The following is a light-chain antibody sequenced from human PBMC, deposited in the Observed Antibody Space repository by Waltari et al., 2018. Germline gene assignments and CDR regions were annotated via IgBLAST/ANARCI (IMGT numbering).Light chain of an antibody. CDR2: GAS. Sequence: EIVMKQSPATLSVSPGERATLSCTASQSISDSLGWYQQRPGQAPRLLIYGASTRATGIPARFSGSGSGTEFTLTISSLQSEDFAVYYCHQYKIWPEAFGQGTKVEIK. CDR1: QSISDS. CDR3: HQYKIWPEA. V-gene: IGKV3D-15*01. J-gene: IGKJ1*01.